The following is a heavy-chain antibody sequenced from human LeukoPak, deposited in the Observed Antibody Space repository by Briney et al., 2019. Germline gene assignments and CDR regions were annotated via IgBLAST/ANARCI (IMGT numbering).Heavy chain of an antibody. V-gene: IGHV4-39*01. D-gene: IGHD3-10*01. Sequence: PSETLSLTCTVSGGSISSSRYSWGWIRQPPGKGLEWIGSIYYSGSTYYNPSLKSRVTISVDTSKNQFSLKLSSVTAADTAVYYCARKLPLAGMDVWGQGTTVTVSS. CDR3: ARKLPLAGMDV. CDR2: IYYSGST. J-gene: IGHJ6*02. CDR1: GGSISSSRYS.